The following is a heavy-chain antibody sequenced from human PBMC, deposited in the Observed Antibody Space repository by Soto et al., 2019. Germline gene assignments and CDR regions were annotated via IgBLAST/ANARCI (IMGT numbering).Heavy chain of an antibody. CDR3: AHLTLTYGGVVGLDAFEF. Sequence: KESGPTLVKPTQTLTLTCTFSGFSLTSHGVGVGWIRQPPGRALEWLAVIYWDGDKRYSPSLNYRLTIDKDTSRTQVVLTMTNMDPVDTATYYCAHLTLTYGGVVGLDAFEFWGQGTMVTVSS. D-gene: IGHD3-16*02. J-gene: IGHJ3*01. CDR1: GFSLTSHGVG. CDR2: IYWDGDK. V-gene: IGHV2-5*02.